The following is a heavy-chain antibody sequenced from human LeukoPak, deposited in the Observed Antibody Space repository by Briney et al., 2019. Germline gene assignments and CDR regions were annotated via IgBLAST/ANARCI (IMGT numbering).Heavy chain of an antibody. V-gene: IGHV6-1*01. J-gene: IGHJ6*02. CDR2: TYYRSKWYN. CDR1: GDSVSSNRVV. D-gene: IGHD3-16*01. CDR3: ARLPLGDGWYYYYAMDV. Sequence: SQTLSLTCAISGDSVSSNRVVWNWIRQSPSRGLEWLGRTYYRSKWYNDYAVSVKSRITINPDTSKNQFSLQLNSVTPEDTAVYYCARLPLGDGWYYYYAMDVWGQGTTVTVSS.